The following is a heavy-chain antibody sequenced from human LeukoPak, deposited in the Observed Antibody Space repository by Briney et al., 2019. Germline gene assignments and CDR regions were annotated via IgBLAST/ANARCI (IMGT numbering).Heavy chain of an antibody. V-gene: IGHV4-59*01. Sequence: SETLSLTCTVSGGSISSYYWSWIRQPPGKGPEWIGYIYYSGSTNYNPSLKSRVTISVDTSKNQFSLKLSSVTAADTAVYYCARYYDYVWGSRAYGMDVWGQGTTVTVSS. J-gene: IGHJ6*02. CDR2: IYYSGST. D-gene: IGHD3-16*01. CDR1: GGSISSYY. CDR3: ARYYDYVWGSRAYGMDV.